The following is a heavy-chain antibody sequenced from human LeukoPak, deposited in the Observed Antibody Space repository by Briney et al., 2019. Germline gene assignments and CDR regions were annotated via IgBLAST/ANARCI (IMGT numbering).Heavy chain of an antibody. CDR3: ARLGDGYND. D-gene: IGHD5-24*01. J-gene: IGHJ4*02. CDR2: IYYSGST. V-gene: IGHV4-59*01. CDR1: GGSISSYY. Sequence: PSETLSLTCTVSGGSISSYYWSWIRQPPGKGLEWIGYIYYSGSTNYSPSLKSRVTISVDTSKNQFSLKLSSVTAADTAVYYCARLGDGYNDWGQGTLVTVSS.